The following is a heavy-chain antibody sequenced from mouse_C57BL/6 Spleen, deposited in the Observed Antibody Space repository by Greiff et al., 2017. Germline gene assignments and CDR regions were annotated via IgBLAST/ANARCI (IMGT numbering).Heavy chain of an antibody. CDR3: APYGKLPYAMDD. D-gene: IGHD1-1*01. CDR1: RYAFSSYW. CDR2: IYPGDGDT. Sequence: VQLQQSGAELVKPGASVKISCKASRYAFSSYWMNWVKQRPGKGLECIGQIYPGDGDTNYNGKFKGKATLTADKSSNTAYMQLSSLTSEDSAVYFCAPYGKLPYAMDDWGQGTSVTVSS. V-gene: IGHV1-80*01. J-gene: IGHJ4*01.